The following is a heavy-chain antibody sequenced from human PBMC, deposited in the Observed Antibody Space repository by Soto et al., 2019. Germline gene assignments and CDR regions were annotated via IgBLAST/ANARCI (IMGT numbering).Heavy chain of an antibody. D-gene: IGHD3-10*01. Sequence: PGGSLRLSCAASGFTFSSYAMSWVRQAPGRGLEWVSAISGSGGSTYYADSVKGRFTISRDNSKNTLYLQMNSLRAEDTAVYYCASRYGSGSYYSVPSDYWGQGTLVTVSS. J-gene: IGHJ4*02. CDR3: ASRYGSGSYYSVPSDY. CDR1: GFTFSSYA. V-gene: IGHV3-23*01. CDR2: ISGSGGST.